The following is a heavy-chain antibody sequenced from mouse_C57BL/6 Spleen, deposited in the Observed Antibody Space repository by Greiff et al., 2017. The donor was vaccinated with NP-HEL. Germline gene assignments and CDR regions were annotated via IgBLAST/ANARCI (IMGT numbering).Heavy chain of an antibody. J-gene: IGHJ2*01. V-gene: IGHV5-4*01. CDR1: GFTFSSYA. Sequence: EVQVVESGGGLVKPGGSLKLSCAASGFTFSSYAMSWVRQTPEKRLEWVATISDGGSYTYYPDNVKGRFTISRDNAKNNLYLQMSHLKSEDTAMYYLARGRWLRYFDYWGQGTTLTVSS. CDR3: ARGRWLRYFDY. CDR2: ISDGGSYT. D-gene: IGHD2-2*01.